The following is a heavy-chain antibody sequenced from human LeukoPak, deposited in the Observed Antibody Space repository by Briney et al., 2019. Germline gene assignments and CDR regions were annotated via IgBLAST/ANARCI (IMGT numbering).Heavy chain of an antibody. CDR1: GYTFIDHH. Sequence: ASVKVSCKASGYTFIDHHMHWVRQAPGQGLEWMGKITPSSGDTTYAQNFQDRVTMTRDTSTSTVYMQLSRLRSEDTAVYYCARDTYGSDYWGQGTLVTVSA. CDR2: ITPSSGDT. V-gene: IGHV1-46*01. J-gene: IGHJ4*02. D-gene: IGHD3-10*01. CDR3: ARDTYGSDY.